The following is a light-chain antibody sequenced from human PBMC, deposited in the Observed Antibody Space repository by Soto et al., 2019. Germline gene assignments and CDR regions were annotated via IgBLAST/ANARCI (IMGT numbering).Light chain of an antibody. Sequence: EILLTQSPATLSMCPGERATLSCRASQSVSTYLAWYQQKPGQAPRLLIFDASNRASGIPSRFSGSGSGTNFTLTISRLEPEDFAVYFCQQRSHWPPLTFGGGTKVEIK. J-gene: IGKJ4*01. CDR1: QSVSTY. V-gene: IGKV3-11*01. CDR3: QQRSHWPPLT. CDR2: DAS.